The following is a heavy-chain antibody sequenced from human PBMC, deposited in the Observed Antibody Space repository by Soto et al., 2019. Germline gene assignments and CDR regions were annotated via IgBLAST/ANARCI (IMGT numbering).Heavy chain of an antibody. D-gene: IGHD3-3*01. Sequence: QLQLQQSGPGLVKPSETLSLTCTVSGGSISSSSSYYWGWIRQSPGTGLEWIGSINYSGSTYYNPSLKSRVTISVETSKRQFSLKLSSVTASDTAVYYCAREGRFRTSIFGSQDYYYGMDVWGQGTTVTVSS. CDR3: AREGRFRTSIFGSQDYYYGMDV. J-gene: IGHJ6*02. CDR1: GGSISSSSSYY. V-gene: IGHV4-39*02. CDR2: INYSGST.